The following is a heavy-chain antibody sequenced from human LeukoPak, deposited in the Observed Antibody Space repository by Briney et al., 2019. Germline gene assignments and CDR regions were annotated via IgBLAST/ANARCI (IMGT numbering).Heavy chain of an antibody. CDR3: ARRGSSWSRYYYYYMDV. V-gene: IGHV4-38-2*02. Sequence: SETLSLTCTVSGYSISSGYYWGWIRQPPGKGLEWIGSIYHSGSTYYNPSLKSRVTISVDTSKNQFSLKLSSVTAADTAVYYCARRGSSWSRYYYYYMDVWGKGTTVTISS. CDR1: GYSISSGYY. D-gene: IGHD6-13*01. CDR2: IYHSGST. J-gene: IGHJ6*03.